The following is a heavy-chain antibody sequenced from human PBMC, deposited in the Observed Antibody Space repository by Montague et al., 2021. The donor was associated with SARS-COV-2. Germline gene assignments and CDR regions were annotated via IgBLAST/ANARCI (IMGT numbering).Heavy chain of an antibody. CDR1: GGSFSGYY. Sequence: SETLSLTCAVYGGSFSGYYLNWIRQPPGKGLEWIGEINHSGSTNYNPSLKSRDTIAVDTSKNQFSLKVTSVTAADTAVFYCARSTVTNAPFGFSNKLRSRYNGMDVWGQGTTVTVSS. CDR3: ARSTVTNAPFGFSNKLRSRYNGMDV. J-gene: IGHJ6*02. V-gene: IGHV4-34*01. CDR2: INHSGST. D-gene: IGHD4-17*01.